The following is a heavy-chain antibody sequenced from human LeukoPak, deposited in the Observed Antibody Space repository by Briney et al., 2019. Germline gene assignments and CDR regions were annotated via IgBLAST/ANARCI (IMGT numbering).Heavy chain of an antibody. CDR2: INAGNGNT. V-gene: IGHV1-3*01. CDR3: ARESSGWYFGDAFDI. CDR1: GYTFTSYA. D-gene: IGHD6-19*01. J-gene: IGHJ3*02. Sequence: ASVKLSCKAAGYTFTSYAMHWGRQPPGQRLGRMGWINAGNGNTKYSQKFQGRVTITRDTSASTAYMELRSLRSEDTAVYYCARESSGWYFGDAFDIWGQGTMVTVSS.